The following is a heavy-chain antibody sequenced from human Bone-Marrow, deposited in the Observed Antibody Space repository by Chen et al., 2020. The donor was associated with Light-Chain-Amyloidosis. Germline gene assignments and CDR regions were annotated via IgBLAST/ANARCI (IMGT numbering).Heavy chain of an antibody. CDR3: ARGPIAAAFVGYFDY. Sequence: EVHLVESGGGLVQPGGSLRLSCSASGFTYSSYDMNWVRQAPGKGLEWVSYISSSGSTIYYADSVKGRFTISRDNAKNSLYLQMNSLRAEDTAVYYCARGPIAAAFVGYFDYWGQGTLVTVSS. V-gene: IGHV3-48*03. D-gene: IGHD6-13*01. CDR1: GFTYSSYD. CDR2: ISSSGSTI. J-gene: IGHJ4*02.